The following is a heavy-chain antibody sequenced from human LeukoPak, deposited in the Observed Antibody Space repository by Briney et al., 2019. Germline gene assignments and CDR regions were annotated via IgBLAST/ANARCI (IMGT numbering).Heavy chain of an antibody. CDR3: ARVEYYYDSSGSSGDC. Sequence: GGSLRLSCAASGFTFSSYEMNWVRQAPGKGLEWVSYISSSGSTIYYADSVKGRFTISRDNAKNSLYLQMNSLRAEDTAVYYCARVEYYYDSSGSSGDCWGQGTLVTVSS. CDR1: GFTFSSYE. CDR2: ISSSGSTI. D-gene: IGHD3-22*01. J-gene: IGHJ4*02. V-gene: IGHV3-48*03.